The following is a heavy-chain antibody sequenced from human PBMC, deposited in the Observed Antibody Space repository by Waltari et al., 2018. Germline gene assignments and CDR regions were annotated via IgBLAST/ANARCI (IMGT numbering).Heavy chain of an antibody. J-gene: IGHJ4*02. V-gene: IGHV3-53*01. CDR1: GFTVSNNY. CDR2: IYSGGTT. CDR3: ARGAPRD. Sequence: EVRLVESGGGLMQPGGSMRLYRAASGFTVSNNYMSWVRQAAGKGLEGVSVIYSGGTTHYADPVKGRFTISRDNSKNTLYLQMNSLRAEDTAVYYCARGAPRDWGQGTLVTVSS.